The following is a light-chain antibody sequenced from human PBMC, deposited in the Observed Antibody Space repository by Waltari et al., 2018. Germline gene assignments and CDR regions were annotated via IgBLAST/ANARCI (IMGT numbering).Light chain of an antibody. V-gene: IGLV1-40*01. CDR3: QSYDTSLSVV. CDR2: GST. J-gene: IGLJ3*02. Sequence: QSVLTQPPSVSGAPGQRVTISCTGSGSNIGAGYDVHWDQQLPRAAPKLLIYGSTSRPLGVPARFFGSTSGTSASLAIIGLQAEDEADYDCQSYDTSLSVVFGGGTKLTVL. CDR1: GSNIGAGYD.